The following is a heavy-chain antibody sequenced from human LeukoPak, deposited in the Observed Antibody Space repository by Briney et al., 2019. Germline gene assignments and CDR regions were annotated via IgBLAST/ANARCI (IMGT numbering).Heavy chain of an antibody. CDR2: ISAYNGNT. D-gene: IGHD6-13*01. J-gene: IGHJ4*02. Sequence: ASVKVSCKASGYTFTSYGISWVRQAPGQGLEWMGWISAYNGNTNYAQKLQGRVTMTRNTSISTAYMELSSLRSEDTAVYYCARSGGSSSWYFVYYWGQGTLVTVSS. CDR3: ARSGGSSSWYFVYY. CDR1: GYTFTSYG. V-gene: IGHV1-18*01.